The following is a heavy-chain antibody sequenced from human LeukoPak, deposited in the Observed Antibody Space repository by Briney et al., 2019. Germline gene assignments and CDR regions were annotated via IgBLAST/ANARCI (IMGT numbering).Heavy chain of an antibody. Sequence: PSETLSLTCTVSGGSISSGDYYWSWIRQPPGKGLEWIGYIYYSGSTNYNPSLKSRVTISVDTSKNQFSLKLSSVTAADTAVYYCARGGYCTNGVCYTRFAYYYYYGMDVWGQGTTVTVSS. CDR3: ARGGYCTNGVCYTRFAYYYYYGMDV. V-gene: IGHV4-61*08. CDR1: GGSISSGDYY. J-gene: IGHJ6*02. CDR2: IYYSGST. D-gene: IGHD2-8*01.